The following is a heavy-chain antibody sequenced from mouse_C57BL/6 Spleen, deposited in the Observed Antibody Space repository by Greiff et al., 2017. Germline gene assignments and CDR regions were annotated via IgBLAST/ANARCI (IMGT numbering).Heavy chain of an antibody. CDR1: GYSITSGYY. V-gene: IGHV3-6*01. CDR2: ISYDGSN. D-gene: IGHD2-14*01. J-gene: IGHJ4*01. Sequence: DVQLQESGPGLVKPSQSLSLTCSVTGYSITSGYYWNWIRQFPGNKLEWMGYISYDGSNNYNPFLKNRISITRDTSKNQFFLKLNSVTTEDTATYYCARDLSSIGAMDYWGQGTSVTVSS. CDR3: ARDLSSIGAMDY.